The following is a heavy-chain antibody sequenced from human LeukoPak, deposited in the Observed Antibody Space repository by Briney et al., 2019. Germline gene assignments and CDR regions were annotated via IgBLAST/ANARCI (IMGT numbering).Heavy chain of an antibody. CDR2: INHSGST. J-gene: IGHJ3*02. CDR3: ARGDSLYYDILTGYSPWHDGAFDI. CDR1: GGSFSGYY. Sequence: SETLSLTCAVYGGSFSGYYWSWIRQPPGKGLEWIGEINHSGSTNYNPSLKSRVTISVDTSKNQFSLKLSSVTAADTAVYYCARGDSLYYDILTGYSPWHDGAFDIWGQGTMVTVSS. D-gene: IGHD3-9*01. V-gene: IGHV4-34*01.